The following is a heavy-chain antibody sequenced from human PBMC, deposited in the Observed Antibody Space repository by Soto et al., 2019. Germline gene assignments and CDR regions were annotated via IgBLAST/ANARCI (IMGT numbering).Heavy chain of an antibody. CDR2: ISGADGST. V-gene: IGHV3-23*01. CDR3: AKRDCSTASCSYFDC. Sequence: PVGSLRLSCASSGFTFRTNDMSCVRDSPGKWLEWVSGISGADGSTSYIDSVKGRFTISRDDSKNTLYLQMNSLRAEDTAVYYCAKRDCSTASCSYFDCWGQGTLVTVSS. J-gene: IGHJ4*02. CDR1: GFTFRTND. D-gene: IGHD2-2*01.